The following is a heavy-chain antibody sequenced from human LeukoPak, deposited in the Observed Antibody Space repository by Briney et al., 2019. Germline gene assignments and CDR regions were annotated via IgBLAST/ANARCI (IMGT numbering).Heavy chain of an antibody. Sequence: PSETLSLTCAVYGGSFSGYYWSCIRQPPGKGLEWIGEINHSGSTNYNPSLKSRVTISVDTSKNQFSLKLSSVTAADTAVYDCARVRGDDYGGNDHDAFDIWGQGTMVTVSS. CDR1: GGSFSGYY. V-gene: IGHV4-34*01. J-gene: IGHJ3*02. D-gene: IGHD4-23*01. CDR2: INHSGST. CDR3: ARVRGDDYGGNDHDAFDI.